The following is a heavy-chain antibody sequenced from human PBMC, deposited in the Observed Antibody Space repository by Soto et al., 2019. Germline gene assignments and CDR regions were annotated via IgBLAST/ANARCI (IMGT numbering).Heavy chain of an antibody. CDR2: ISGSGGST. J-gene: IGHJ4*02. CDR3: AKDGYYYDTPD. V-gene: IGHV3-23*01. CDR1: GFTFSSYA. Sequence: VGSLRLSCAASGFTFSSYAMSWVRQAPGKGLEWVSAISGSGGSTYYADSVKGRFTISRDNSKNTLYLQMNSLRAEDTAVYYCAKDGYYYDTPDWGQGTLVTVSS. D-gene: IGHD3-22*01.